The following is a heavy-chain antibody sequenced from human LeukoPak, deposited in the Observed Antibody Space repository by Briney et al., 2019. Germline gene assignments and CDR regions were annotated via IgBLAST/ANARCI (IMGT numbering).Heavy chain of an antibody. D-gene: IGHD3-3*01. CDR3: ARVTYDFWSGSAPIDY. J-gene: IGHJ4*02. CDR1: GYTFTSYY. Sequence: ASVKVSCKASGYTFTSYYMHWVRQAPGQGLEWMGIINPSGGSTSYAQKFQGRVTMTRDTSTSTVYMELSSLRSEDTAVYYGARVTYDFWSGSAPIDYWGQGTLVTVSS. CDR2: INPSGGST. V-gene: IGHV1-46*01.